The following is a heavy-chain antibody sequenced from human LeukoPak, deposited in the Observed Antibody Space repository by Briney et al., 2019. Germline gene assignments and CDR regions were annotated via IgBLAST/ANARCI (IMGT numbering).Heavy chain of an antibody. J-gene: IGHJ4*02. D-gene: IGHD3-16*02. CDR3: VKGQGFILDC. V-gene: IGHV3-53*01. Sequence: GGSLRLSCAGSGFTVSSDFMHWVRQAPGKGLEWVSVINPDDTTYYTDSVQGRFAISGDKSKNTLYLQMNNLKAEDTAIYYCVKGQGFILDCWGQGTLVTVSS. CDR1: GFTVSSDF. CDR2: INPDDTT.